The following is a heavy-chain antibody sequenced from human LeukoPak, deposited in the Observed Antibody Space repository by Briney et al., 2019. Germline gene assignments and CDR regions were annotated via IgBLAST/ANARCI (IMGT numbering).Heavy chain of an antibody. V-gene: IGHV3-74*01. D-gene: IGHD3-10*01. J-gene: IGHJ6*02. Sequence: GGSLRLSCAPSGFTLSSYWMHWVRQAPGKGLVWVSRISDGGSSTSYADSVKGRFTISRDNAKNTLYLQMNSLRAEDTAVYYCASGRARGYYYYGMDVWGQGTTVTVSS. CDR3: ASGRARGYYYYGMDV. CDR2: ISDGGSST. CDR1: GFTLSSYW.